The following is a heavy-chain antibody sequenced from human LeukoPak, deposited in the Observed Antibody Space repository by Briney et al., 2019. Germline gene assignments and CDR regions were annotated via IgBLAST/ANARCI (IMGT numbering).Heavy chain of an antibody. CDR3: ARDRGAAGYMDV. V-gene: IGHV4-59*01. D-gene: IGHD3-10*01. Sequence: KPSETLSLTCTVSGGSISSDFWSWIRQPPGKGLEWIGYIYYTGRVNYNPSLKTRVTISVETSKNQFSLQLSSVTAADTAMYYCARDRGAAGYMDVWGKGTTVIVSS. CDR1: GGSISSDF. CDR2: IYYTGRV. J-gene: IGHJ6*03.